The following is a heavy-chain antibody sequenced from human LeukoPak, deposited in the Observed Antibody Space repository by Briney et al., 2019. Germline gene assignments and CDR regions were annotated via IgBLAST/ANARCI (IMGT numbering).Heavy chain of an antibody. CDR3: ARDRRGSYPYYFDY. CDR2: IYHGGST. D-gene: IGHD1-26*01. J-gene: IGHJ4*02. CDR1: GYSISSGYY. Sequence: ASETLSLTCTVSGYSISSGYYWGWIRQPPGKGLEWIGSIYHGGSTYYNPSLKSRVTISLDTSKNQFSLKLSSVTAADTAVYYCARDRRGSYPYYFDYWGQGTLVTVSS. V-gene: IGHV4-38-2*02.